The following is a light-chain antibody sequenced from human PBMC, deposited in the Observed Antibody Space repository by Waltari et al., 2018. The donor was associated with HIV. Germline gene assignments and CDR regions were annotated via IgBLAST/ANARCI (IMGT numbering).Light chain of an antibody. CDR2: WAS. J-gene: IGKJ1*01. Sequence: DIVMTQSPDSLAVSLGERAAIKCKYSRSVLFSPNNQNYLAWYQQKPGQPPQVLIYWASTRKSGVPDRFSASGSGTDFTLTISRLQPEDVALYYCQQYFTTPPTFGQGTKVELK. V-gene: IGKV4-1*01. CDR3: QQYFTTPPT. CDR1: RSVLFSPNNQNY.